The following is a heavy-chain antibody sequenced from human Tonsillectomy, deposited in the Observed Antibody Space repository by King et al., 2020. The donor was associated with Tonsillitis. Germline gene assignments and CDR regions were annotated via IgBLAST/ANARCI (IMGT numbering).Heavy chain of an antibody. V-gene: IGHV3-9*01. CDR3: AKDSGDGTGSWHDAFDV. D-gene: IGHD3-10*01. CDR1: GFTFDEYG. J-gene: IGHJ3*01. Sequence: VQLVESGGGLVQPGRSLRLSCAASGFTFDEYGMHWVRHAPRKGLEWVSGISWNSGIVGYVDSVKGRFTISRDNAKNSLYLQMNSLRAEDTDLYYCAKDSGDGTGSWHDAFDVWGQGTMLTVSS. CDR2: ISWNSGIV.